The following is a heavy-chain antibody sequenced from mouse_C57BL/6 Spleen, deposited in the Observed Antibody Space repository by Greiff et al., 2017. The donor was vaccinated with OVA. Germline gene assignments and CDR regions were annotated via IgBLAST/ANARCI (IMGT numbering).Heavy chain of an antibody. CDR2: IYPRDGST. J-gene: IGHJ2*01. V-gene: IGHV1-85*01. CDR1: GYTFTSYV. CDR3: ASSDY. Sequence: QVHVKQSGPELVKPGASVKLSCKASGYTFTSYVINWVKQRPGQGLEWIGWIYPRDGSTKYNEKFKGKATLTVDTSSSTAYMELHSLTSEDSAVYFCASSDYWGQGTTLTVSS.